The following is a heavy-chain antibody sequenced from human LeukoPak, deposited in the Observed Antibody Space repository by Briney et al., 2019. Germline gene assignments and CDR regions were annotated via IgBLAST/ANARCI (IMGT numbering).Heavy chain of an antibody. J-gene: IGHJ4*02. V-gene: IGHV1-18*01. Sequence: ASVKVSCKASGYTFTSYGISWVRQAPGQGLAWMGWISAYNGNTNYAQKLQGRVTMTTDTSTSTAYMELRSLRSDDTAVYYCARAKTYYDILTGHGPQYYFDYWGQGTLVTVSS. D-gene: IGHD3-9*01. CDR1: GYTFTSYG. CDR2: ISAYNGNT. CDR3: ARAKTYYDILTGHGPQYYFDY.